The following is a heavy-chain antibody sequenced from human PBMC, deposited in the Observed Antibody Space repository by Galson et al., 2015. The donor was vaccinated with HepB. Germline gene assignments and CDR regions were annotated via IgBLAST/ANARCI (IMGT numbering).Heavy chain of an antibody. CDR3: AKDDVVVVAATHDAFDI. Sequence: SLRLSRAASGFTFSSYAMSWVRQAPGKGLEWVSAISGGGGSTYYADSVKGRFTISRDNSKNTLYLQMNSLRAEDTAVYYCAKDDVVVVAATHDAFDIWGQGTMVTVSS. CDR1: GFTFSSYA. V-gene: IGHV3-23*01. J-gene: IGHJ3*02. D-gene: IGHD2-15*01. CDR2: ISGGGGST.